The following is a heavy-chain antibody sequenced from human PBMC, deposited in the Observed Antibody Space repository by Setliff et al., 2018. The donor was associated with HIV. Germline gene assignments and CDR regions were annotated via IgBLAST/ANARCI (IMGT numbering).Heavy chain of an antibody. CDR3: ARVPSGAAGLVRAGFYF. V-gene: IGHV1-2*06. J-gene: IGHJ4*01. CDR2: INPDNSLT. D-gene: IGHD6-25*01. CDR1: GYKFTGHY. Sequence: ASVKVSCKASGYKFTGHYVHWVRQAPGQGLQWMGRINPDNSLTTYAEYFEGRVTLTRDTSTNTAYMELRRLRSDDTATYYCARVPSGAAGLVRAGFYFWGQGTLVTVSS.